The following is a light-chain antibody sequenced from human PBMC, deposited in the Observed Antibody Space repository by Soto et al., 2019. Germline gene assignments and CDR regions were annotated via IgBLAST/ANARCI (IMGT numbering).Light chain of an antibody. V-gene: IGKV1-9*01. CDR3: QQLNNYPPFT. CDR1: QGISSY. CDR2: AAS. J-gene: IGKJ3*01. Sequence: DIQLTQSPSFLSASVGDRVTITCRASQGISSYLAWYQQKPGKAPKLLIYAASTLQSGVPSRFSGSGSGTEFTLTISSLQPEDFATYYCQQLNNYPPFTFGPGTKVHIK.